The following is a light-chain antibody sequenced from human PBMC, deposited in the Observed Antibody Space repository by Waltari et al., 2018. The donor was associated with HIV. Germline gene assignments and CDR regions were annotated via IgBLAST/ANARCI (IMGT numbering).Light chain of an antibody. CDR1: QSVSSY. CDR3: QQRSNWLT. CDR2: DAS. J-gene: IGKJ4*01. V-gene: IGKV3-11*01. Sequence: EIVLTQSPATLSLSPGERATLSCRASQSVSSYLAWYQQKPGQAPRLLIYDASTRATGIPARFSGSGSGTDFTLTISRLEPEDFAVYYCQQRSNWLTFGGGTKVEIK.